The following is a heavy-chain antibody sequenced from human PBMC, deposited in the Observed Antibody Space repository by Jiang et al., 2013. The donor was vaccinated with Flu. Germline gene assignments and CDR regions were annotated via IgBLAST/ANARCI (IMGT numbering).Heavy chain of an antibody. CDR2: IYYSGST. V-gene: IGHV4-39*01. Sequence: GPGLVKPSETLSLTCTVSGGSISSSSYYWGWIRQPPGKGLEWIGSIYYSGSTYYNPSLKSRVTISVDTSKNQFSLKLSSVTAADTAVYYCARLKIAQNDDDAFDIWGQGTMVTVSS. J-gene: IGHJ3*02. CDR3: ARLKIAQNDDDAFDI. D-gene: IGHD1-1*01. CDR1: GGSISSSSYY.